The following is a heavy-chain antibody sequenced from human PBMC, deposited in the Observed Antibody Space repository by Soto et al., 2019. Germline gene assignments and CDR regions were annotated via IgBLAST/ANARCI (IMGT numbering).Heavy chain of an antibody. CDR1: GDTFSTYA. Sequence: QVQLVQSGAEMQKPGSSVKVSCKASGDTFSTYAFGWVRQAPGQGLEWMGAIIPMFGTANYAEKFQDRLTITADGSTNTAYLELSSLTSNDTAVYYCARDRSTGVVSAMYYFDSWGQGTLVTVSS. CDR2: IIPMFGTA. CDR3: ARDRSTGVVSAMYYFDS. V-gene: IGHV1-69*01. J-gene: IGHJ4*02. D-gene: IGHD2-21*02.